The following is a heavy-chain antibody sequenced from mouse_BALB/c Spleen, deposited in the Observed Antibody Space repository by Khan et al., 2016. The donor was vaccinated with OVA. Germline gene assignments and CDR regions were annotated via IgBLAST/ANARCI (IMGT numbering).Heavy chain of an antibody. V-gene: IGHV1-7*01. D-gene: IGHD1-1*01. Sequence: QVQLKQSGAELAKPGASVKMSCKASGYTFINYWILWVKQRPGQSLEWIGYINPSTAYTEYNQNFKDKATLTADKSSRTAYMQLSSLTSEDSAVYYCARRGLRWDFDYWGQGTTLTVSS. J-gene: IGHJ2*01. CDR3: ARRGLRWDFDY. CDR2: INPSTAYT. CDR1: GYTFINYW.